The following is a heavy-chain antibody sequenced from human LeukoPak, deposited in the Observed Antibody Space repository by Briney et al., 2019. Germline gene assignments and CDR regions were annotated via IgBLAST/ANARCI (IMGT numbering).Heavy chain of an antibody. CDR3: ARDGSPIQLWFTETRNIWCDP. V-gene: IGHV1-2*02. Sequence: ASVKVSCKASVDTFTIYYVHCVPHTPRQGLECRVYINPNSGGTNYAQKFQGRVTMTRARYISTAYKELSRLRFDDTAVYYCARDGSPIQLWFTETRNIWCDPWGQGTLVTVSS. J-gene: IGHJ5*02. D-gene: IGHD5-18*01. CDR2: INPNSGGT. CDR1: VDTFTIYY.